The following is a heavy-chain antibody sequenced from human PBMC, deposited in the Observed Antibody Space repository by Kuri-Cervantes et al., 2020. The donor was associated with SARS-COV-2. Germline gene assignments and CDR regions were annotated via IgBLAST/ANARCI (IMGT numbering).Heavy chain of an antibody. CDR3: AREDGYDSSGFYYYYGMDV. J-gene: IGHJ6*02. CDR1: GFTFSDYY. V-gene: IGHV3-11*01. CDR2: ISSSGSTI. Sequence: LSLTCAASGFTFSDYYMSWIRQAPGKGLEWVSYISSSGSTIYYADSVKGRFTISRDNAKNSLYLQMNSLRAEDTAVYYCAREDGYDSSGFYYYYGMDVWGQGTTVTVSS. D-gene: IGHD3-22*01.